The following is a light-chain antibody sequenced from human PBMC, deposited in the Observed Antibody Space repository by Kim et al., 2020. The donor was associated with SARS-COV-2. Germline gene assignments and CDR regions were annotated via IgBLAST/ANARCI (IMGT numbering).Light chain of an antibody. CDR2: GAS. CDR3: QQYESWPRT. Sequence: VSPGERATLSCRASQTVNSNLVWYQQRPGQAPRLLIYGASTRATGIPARFSGSGAGTVFTLTISSLQSEDFVIYYCQQYESWPRTFGQGTKVDIK. J-gene: IGKJ1*01. CDR1: QTVNSN. V-gene: IGKV3-15*01.